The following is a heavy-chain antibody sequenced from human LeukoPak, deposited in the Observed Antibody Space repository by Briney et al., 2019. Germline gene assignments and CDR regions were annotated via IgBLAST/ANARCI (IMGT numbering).Heavy chain of an antibody. CDR2: IYSGGST. CDR1: GFTVSSNF. Sequence: PGGSLRLSCAASGFTVSSNFMSWVRQAPGKGLEWVSVIYSGGSTYYADSVKGRFTISRDNSKNTLYLQMNSLRAEDTAVYYCARDQARRYCSGGSCYSYCGMDVWGQGTTVTVSS. J-gene: IGHJ6*02. CDR3: ARDQARRYCSGGSCYSYCGMDV. D-gene: IGHD2-15*01. V-gene: IGHV3-66*01.